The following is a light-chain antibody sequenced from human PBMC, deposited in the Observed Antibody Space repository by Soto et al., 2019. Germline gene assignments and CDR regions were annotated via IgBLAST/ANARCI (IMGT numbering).Light chain of an antibody. J-gene: IGKJ3*01. CDR1: QSVNSY. V-gene: IGKV3-11*01. CDR2: DAS. Sequence: EIVLTQSPATLSLSPGERATLSCRASQSVNSYLAWYQQKPGQAPRLLIYDASNRATGIPARFSGSGSGTDFTLTNSSLEPEDFAVYYCQQRSNWPPLFTFGPGTKVDIK. CDR3: QQRSNWPPLFT.